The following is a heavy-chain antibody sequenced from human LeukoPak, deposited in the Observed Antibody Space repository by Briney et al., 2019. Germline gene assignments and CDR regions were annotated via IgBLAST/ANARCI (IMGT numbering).Heavy chain of an antibody. V-gene: IGHV4-59*08. J-gene: IGHJ3*02. CDR3: ARHFPRDSSGNDAFDI. CDR1: GGSINNYY. Sequence: SETLSLTCTVSGGSINNYYCSWIRQPPGKGLEWIAFIYSSGSTNYNPSLKSRVTISIDTSKNEVSLKLSSVTAADTAVYYSARHFPRDSSGNDAFDIWGLGTTVTVSS. D-gene: IGHD3-22*01. CDR2: IYSSGST.